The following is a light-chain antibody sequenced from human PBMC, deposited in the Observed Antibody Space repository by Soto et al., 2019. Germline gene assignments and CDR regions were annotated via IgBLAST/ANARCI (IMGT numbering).Light chain of an antibody. V-gene: IGKV1-5*01. J-gene: IGKJ1*01. CDR1: QSISTR. CDR2: DAS. CDR3: QHYDSYSCT. Sequence: DIQMAQSPSTVSASVGDTVTITCRASQSISTRLAWYQQKAGTAPKVLIYDASRLESGVTSRISGSGSGTEFTLTISRLQPDDFASYYCQHYDSYSCTLGQGTKVDMK.